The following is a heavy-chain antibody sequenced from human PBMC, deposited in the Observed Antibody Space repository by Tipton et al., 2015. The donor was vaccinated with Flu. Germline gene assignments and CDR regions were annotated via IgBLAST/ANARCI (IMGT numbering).Heavy chain of an antibody. V-gene: IGHV4-38-2*01. CDR2: LYHSGTT. CDR1: GYSVSSGYY. J-gene: IGHJ6*02. Sequence: GLVKPSETLSLTCDVSGYSVSSGYYWGWIRQPPGKGLEWIGSLYHSGTTFYNPSLKSRVTLSVDTSKNQFSLKVKSVTAADTAVYYCARQTYYYGMDVWGQGTTVTVSS. CDR3: ARQTYYYGMDV.